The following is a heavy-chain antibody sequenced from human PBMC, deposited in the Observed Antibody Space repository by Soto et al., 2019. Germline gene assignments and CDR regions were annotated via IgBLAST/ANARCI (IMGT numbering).Heavy chain of an antibody. Sequence: EVQLVQSGAEVKKPGESLKISCKVSGYSFTTYWIGWVRQMPGKGLEWVGIIYPGDSDTRYSPSFQGLVTISVDKSINTAYLQWSSLKASDTAMYYCAGYGTTGTTYWFDPWGQGTLVTVSS. CDR1: GYSFTTYW. D-gene: IGHD1-1*01. V-gene: IGHV5-51*03. CDR3: AGYGTTGTTYWFDP. CDR2: IYPGDSDT. J-gene: IGHJ5*02.